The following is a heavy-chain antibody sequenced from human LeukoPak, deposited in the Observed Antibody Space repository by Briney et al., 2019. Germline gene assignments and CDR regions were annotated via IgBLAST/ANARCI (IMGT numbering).Heavy chain of an antibody. V-gene: IGHV5-10-1*01. CDR1: GYSFTSYW. J-gene: IGHJ4*02. Sequence: GESLKISCKGSGYSFTSYWISWMRQMPGKGLEWMGRIDPSDSYTNYSPSFQGHVTISADKSISTAYLQWSSLKASDTAMYYCASTYSSGSHFDYWGQGTLVTVSS. CDR3: ASTYSSGSHFDY. CDR2: IDPSDSYT. D-gene: IGHD6-19*01.